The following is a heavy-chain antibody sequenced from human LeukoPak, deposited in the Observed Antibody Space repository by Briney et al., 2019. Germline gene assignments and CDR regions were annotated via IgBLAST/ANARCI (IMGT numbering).Heavy chain of an antibody. CDR1: GGTFSSYA. CDR3: ARDSHGWYFDY. J-gene: IGHJ4*02. CDR2: ISAYNGNA. Sequence: GASVKVSCKASGGTFSSYATSWVRQAPGQGLEWMGWISAYNGNANYAQKLQGRVTMTTDTSTSTAYMELRSLRSDDTAVYYCARDSHGWYFDYWGQGTLVTVSS. V-gene: IGHV1-18*01. D-gene: IGHD6-19*01.